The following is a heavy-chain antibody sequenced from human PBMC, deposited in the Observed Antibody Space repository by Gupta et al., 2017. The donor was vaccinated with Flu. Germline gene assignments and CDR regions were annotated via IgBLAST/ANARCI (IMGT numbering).Heavy chain of an antibody. V-gene: IGHV4-39*01. J-gene: IGHJ5*02. Sequence: WGWIGQPPGKALEWIGNVFESGSTYYNPSLRSRVTISFDRSRTQFSLKLSSVTAADTAIYYCARHKNSYDSSGPPGWFDPWGLGTLVTVSS. CDR3: ARHKNSYDSSGPPGWFDP. D-gene: IGHD3-22*01. CDR2: VFESGST.